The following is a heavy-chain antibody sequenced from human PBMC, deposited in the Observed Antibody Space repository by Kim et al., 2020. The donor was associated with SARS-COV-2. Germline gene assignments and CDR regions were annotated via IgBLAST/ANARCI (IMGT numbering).Heavy chain of an antibody. CDR2: IYYSGST. CDR3: ARYWGFYYYYGMDV. D-gene: IGHD2-21*01. Sequence: SETLSLTCTVSGGSVSSGSYYWSWIRQPPGKGLEWIGYIYYSGSTNYNPSLKSRVTISVDTSKNQFSLKLSSVTAADTAVYYCARYWGFYYYYGMDVWGQGTTVTVSS. J-gene: IGHJ6*02. CDR1: GGSVSSGSYY. V-gene: IGHV4-61*01.